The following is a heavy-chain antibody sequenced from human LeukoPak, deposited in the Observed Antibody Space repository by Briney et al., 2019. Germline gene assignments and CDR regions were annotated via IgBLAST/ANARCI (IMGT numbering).Heavy chain of an antibody. D-gene: IGHD2-21*02. CDR1: GVTFSSYA. J-gene: IGHJ4*02. CDR2: MSGGAGTT. V-gene: IGHV3-23*01. Sequence: PGGSLRPSCAASGVTFSSYAMSWVRQAPGKGLEWVSSMSGGAGTTYYAASMKGRFTISRDNSKNTLYLQMNSLRAEDTDVYYCAKGREVYGDSRFDYWGQGTLVTVSS. CDR3: AKGREVYGDSRFDY.